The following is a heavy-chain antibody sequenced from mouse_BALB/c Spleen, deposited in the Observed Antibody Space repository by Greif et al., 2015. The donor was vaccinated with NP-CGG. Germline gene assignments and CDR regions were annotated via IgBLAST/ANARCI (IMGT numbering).Heavy chain of an antibody. CDR1: GYTFTSYW. CDR3: ARRGLSYYGNYGEFAY. CDR2: INPSTGYT. J-gene: IGHJ3*01. Sequence: VQLQQSGAELAKPGASVKMSCKASGYTFTSYWMHWVKQRPGQGLEWIGYINPSTGYTEYNQKFKDKATLTADKSSSTAYMQLSSLTSEDSAVYYCARRGLSYYGNYGEFAYWGQGTLVTVSA. D-gene: IGHD2-10*01. V-gene: IGHV1-7*01.